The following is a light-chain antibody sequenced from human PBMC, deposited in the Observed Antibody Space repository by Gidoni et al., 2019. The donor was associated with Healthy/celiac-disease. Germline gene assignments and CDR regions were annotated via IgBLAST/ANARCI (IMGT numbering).Light chain of an antibody. CDR2: WAS. CDR1: QSVLYSSNNKNY. V-gene: IGKV4-1*01. J-gene: IGKJ1*01. Sequence: DIVMIQSSDSLAVSLGERATINCKSSQSVLYSSNNKNYLAWYQQKLGQPPKLLIYWASTRESGVPDRFSGSGSGTDFTLTISSLQAEDVAVYYCQQYYSNPRTFGQGTKVEVK. CDR3: QQYYSNPRT.